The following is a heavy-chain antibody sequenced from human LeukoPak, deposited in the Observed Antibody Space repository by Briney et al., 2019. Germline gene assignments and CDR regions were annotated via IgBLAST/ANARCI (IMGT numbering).Heavy chain of an antibody. D-gene: IGHD3-3*01. CDR3: AKDHYWSIDY. J-gene: IGHJ4*02. CDR2: IKGGGIST. Sequence: GGSLRLSCAASGFDFSSNWMHWVRHAPGQGLVWVSRIKGGGISTNYADSVKGRFTISRDIAKNTLYLQMNSLRAEDTGVYYCAKDHYWSIDYWGRGTLVTVSS. CDR1: GFDFSSNW. V-gene: IGHV3-74*01.